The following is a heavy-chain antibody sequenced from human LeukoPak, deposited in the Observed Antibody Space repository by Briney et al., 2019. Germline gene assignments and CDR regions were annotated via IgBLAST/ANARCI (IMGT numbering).Heavy chain of an antibody. Sequence: RASVKVSCKASGYTFTNYGINWVRQAPGQGLEWMGWISTYTGNTNYAENLQGRVTLTTDTSTSTAYMDLRSLRSDDTAVYYRARVGSGDYETLDYWGQGTLVTVSS. J-gene: IGHJ4*02. CDR2: ISTYTGNT. V-gene: IGHV1-18*01. CDR1: GYTFTNYG. CDR3: ARVGSGDYETLDY. D-gene: IGHD4-17*01.